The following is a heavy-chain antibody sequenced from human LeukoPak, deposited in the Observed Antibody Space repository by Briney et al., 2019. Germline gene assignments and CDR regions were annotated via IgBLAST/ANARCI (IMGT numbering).Heavy chain of an antibody. CDR1: GFTFSTCA. D-gene: IGHD2-8*01. CDR3: AREVYAGNWFDP. V-gene: IGHV3-64*01. Sequence: GGSLRLSCAASGFTFSTCAMHWVRQAPGKGLEYVAAISGNGDSTYYANSVKGRFTISRDNSKNTLYLQMGSLRPEDMAVYYCAREVYAGNWFDPWGQGTLVTVSS. CDR2: ISGNGDST. J-gene: IGHJ5*02.